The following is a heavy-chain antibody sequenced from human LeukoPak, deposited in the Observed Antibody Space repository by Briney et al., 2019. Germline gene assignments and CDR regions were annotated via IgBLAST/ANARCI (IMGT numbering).Heavy chain of an antibody. CDR3: ASSRGSWPDYFDY. J-gene: IGHJ4*02. Sequence: PGGSLRLSCAASGFTFSGYEMNWVRQAPGKGLEWISYISSSGSTIYYADSVKGRFTISRDNAKNSLYLQMNSLRAEDTAVYYCASSRGSWPDYFDYWGQGTLVTVSS. V-gene: IGHV3-48*03. CDR1: GFTFSGYE. CDR2: ISSSGSTI. D-gene: IGHD6-13*01.